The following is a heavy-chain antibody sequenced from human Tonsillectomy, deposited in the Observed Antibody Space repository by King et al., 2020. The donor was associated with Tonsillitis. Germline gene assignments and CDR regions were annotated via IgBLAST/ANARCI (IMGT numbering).Heavy chain of an antibody. D-gene: IGHD2-2*01. J-gene: IGHJ6*02. Sequence: QLVQSGGGLVKPGGSLRLSCAASGFNFSDYYISWIRQAPGKGLEWISYISRSGDTIYYADSVKGRFTISRDNAKKSLYLQMNSLRVDDTAVYYCARGRNQLPLGLDVWGQGTTVTVSS. V-gene: IGHV3-11*01. CDR3: ARGRNQLPLGLDV. CDR1: GFNFSDYY. CDR2: ISRSGDTI.